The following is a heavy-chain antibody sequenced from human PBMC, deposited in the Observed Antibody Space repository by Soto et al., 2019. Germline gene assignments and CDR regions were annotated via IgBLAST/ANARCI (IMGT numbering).Heavy chain of an antibody. CDR1: GFTFSSYG. Sequence: PGGSLRLSCAASGFTFSSYGMHWVRQAPGKGLEWVAVISYDGSNKYYADSVKGRFTISRDNSKNTLYLQMNSLRAEDTAVYYCAKGAGITIFGVVDYWGQGTLVTVSS. D-gene: IGHD3-3*01. CDR3: AKGAGITIFGVVDY. J-gene: IGHJ4*02. CDR2: ISYDGSNK. V-gene: IGHV3-30*18.